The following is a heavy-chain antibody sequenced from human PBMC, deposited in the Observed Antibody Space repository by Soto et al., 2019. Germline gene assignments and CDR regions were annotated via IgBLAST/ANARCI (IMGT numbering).Heavy chain of an antibody. V-gene: IGHV3-11*01. Sequence: GGSLRLSCAGSGFTFSDYYMAWIRQAPGKGLEWVSYINTLSSAIYYADSVKGRFTISRDNAKNSLYLQMNSLRAEDTAVYYCARRLQWQLRPLDSWGRGTLVTVS. J-gene: IGHJ4*02. D-gene: IGHD6-19*01. CDR2: INTLSSAI. CDR3: ARRLQWQLRPLDS. CDR1: GFTFSDYY.